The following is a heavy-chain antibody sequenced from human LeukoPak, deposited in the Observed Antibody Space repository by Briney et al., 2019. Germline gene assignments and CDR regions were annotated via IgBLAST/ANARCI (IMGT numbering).Heavy chain of an antibody. CDR1: GFTFSNAC. CDR3: TTDSGRSGSYFLYAFDI. J-gene: IGHJ3*02. V-gene: IGHV3-15*01. D-gene: IGHD3-10*01. CDR2: ITSKTDGGNS. Sequence: PGGSLRLSCAASGFTFSNACMHWVRQAPGKGLEWVGRITSKTDGGNSDYAAPVKCSFTISKDNSKNTLDLQMNSLKTGDKAVYYCTTDSGRSGSYFLYAFDIWGQGTMVTVSS.